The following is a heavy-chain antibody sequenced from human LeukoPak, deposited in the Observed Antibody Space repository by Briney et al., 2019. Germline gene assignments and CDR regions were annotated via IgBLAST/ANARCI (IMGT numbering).Heavy chain of an antibody. CDR3: AKDGVPLAVAGYGMDV. V-gene: IGHV3-30*02. Sequence: PGGSLRLSCAASGFTFSSYGMHWVRQAPGKGLEWVAFIRYDGSNKYYADSVKGRFTISRDNSKNTLYLQMNSLRAEDTAVYYCAKDGVPLAVAGYGMDVWGQGTTVTVSS. D-gene: IGHD6-19*01. J-gene: IGHJ6*02. CDR2: IRYDGSNK. CDR1: GFTFSSYG.